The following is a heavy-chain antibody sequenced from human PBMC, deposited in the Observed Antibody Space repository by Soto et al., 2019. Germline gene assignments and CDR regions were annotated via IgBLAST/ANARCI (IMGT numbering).Heavy chain of an antibody. Sequence: PSETLSLTCTVSSDSISNYYCSWFRQPPGKGLEWIGYMHYNGYTSYNPSLRSRVTISVDTSKNQFSLKLTSVTAADTAVYYCARLGGYYQAFDSWGHGTLVTVSS. CDR1: SDSISNYY. V-gene: IGHV4-59*08. CDR3: ARLGGYYQAFDS. J-gene: IGHJ4*01. D-gene: IGHD3-22*01. CDR2: MHYNGYT.